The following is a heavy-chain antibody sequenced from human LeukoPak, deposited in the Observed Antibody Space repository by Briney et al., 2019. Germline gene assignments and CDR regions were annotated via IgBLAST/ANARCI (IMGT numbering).Heavy chain of an antibody. D-gene: IGHD4-23*01. Sequence: NPSETLSLTCTVSGGSISIYYWSWIRQPPGKGLEWIGYIYYSGSTNYNPSLKSRVTISVDTSKNQFSLKLSSVTAADTAVYYCASYSQGVVTVWGQGTMVTVSS. V-gene: IGHV4-59*01. CDR1: GGSISIYY. CDR3: ASYSQGVVTV. CDR2: IYYSGST. J-gene: IGHJ3*01.